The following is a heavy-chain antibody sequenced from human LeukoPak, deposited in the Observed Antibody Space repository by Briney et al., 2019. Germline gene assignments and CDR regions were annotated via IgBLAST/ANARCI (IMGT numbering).Heavy chain of an antibody. CDR2: IIPIFGTT. Sequence: SVKVSCKASGGTFNSYAISWVRQAPGQGLEWMGGIIPIFGTTNYAQKVQGRVTITTDESTTTAYMELSSLRSEDTAVYYCAKARSPSSGYLLRDHNWFDPWGQGTLVTVSS. CDR3: AKARSPSSGYLLRDHNWFDP. CDR1: GGTFNSYA. J-gene: IGHJ5*02. V-gene: IGHV1-69*05. D-gene: IGHD3-22*01.